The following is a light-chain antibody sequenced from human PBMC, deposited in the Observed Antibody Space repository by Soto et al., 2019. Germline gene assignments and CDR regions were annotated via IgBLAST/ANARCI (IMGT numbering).Light chain of an antibody. CDR2: GAS. CDR1: QSVSSN. CDR3: KQYNNWRGT. Sequence: EIVMTQSPATLSVSPGERATLSCRASQSVSSNLAWYQQKPGQAPRLLVYGASTRATGIPARFSGSGSGTEFTLTISSLQSEDFAVYYCKQYNNWRGTFGKGTKVDIK. V-gene: IGKV3-15*01. J-gene: IGKJ1*01.